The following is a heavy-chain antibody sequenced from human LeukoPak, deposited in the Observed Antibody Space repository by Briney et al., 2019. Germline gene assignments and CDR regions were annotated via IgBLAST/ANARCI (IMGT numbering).Heavy chain of an antibody. V-gene: IGHV3-7*05. Sequence: WGSLRLSCAASRFNFSKYWMSWVRRPPRKRLEWVANINQGGSEKYYLNSVKGRFTISRDNAKNSLYLQMNSLRADDTAIYYCVRDGSGYDYWGQGTLVTVSS. D-gene: IGHD6-19*01. CDR3: VRDGSGYDY. CDR1: RFNFSKYW. CDR2: INQGGSEK. J-gene: IGHJ4*02.